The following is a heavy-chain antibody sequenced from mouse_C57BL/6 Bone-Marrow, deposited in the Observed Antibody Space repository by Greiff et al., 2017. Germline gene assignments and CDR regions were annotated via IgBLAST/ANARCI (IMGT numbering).Heavy chain of an antibody. V-gene: IGHV1-81*01. CDR2: IYPRSGNT. Sequence: VNVVESGAELARPGASVKLSCKASGYTFTSYGISWVKQRTGQGLEWIGEIYPRSGNTYYNEKFKGKATLTADKSSSTAYMELRSLTSEDSAVYFCARGRYYSNQFDYWGQGTTLTVSS. D-gene: IGHD2-5*01. CDR3: ARGRYYSNQFDY. J-gene: IGHJ2*01. CDR1: GYTFTSYG.